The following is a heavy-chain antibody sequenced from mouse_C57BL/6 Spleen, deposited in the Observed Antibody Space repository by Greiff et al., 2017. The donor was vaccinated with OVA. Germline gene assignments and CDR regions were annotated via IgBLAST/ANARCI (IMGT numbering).Heavy chain of an antibody. CDR2: IYPGSGST. CDR1: GYTFTSYW. Sequence: VQLQQSGAELVKPGASVKMSCKASGYTFTSYWITWVKQRPGQGLEWIGDIYPGSGSTNYNEKLKSKATLTVATSSSTAYMQLSSLTSEDSAVYYCARSTDGYSMDYWGQGTSVTVSS. V-gene: IGHV1-55*01. J-gene: IGHJ4*01. CDR3: ARSTDGYSMDY.